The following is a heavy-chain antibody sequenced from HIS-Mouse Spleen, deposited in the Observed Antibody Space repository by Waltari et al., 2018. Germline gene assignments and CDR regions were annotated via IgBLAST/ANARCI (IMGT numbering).Heavy chain of an antibody. Sequence: QLQLQESGPGLVKPSETLSLTCTVSGGSISSSSYYWGWIRQPPGKGLEVIGSINYSGSTYYNPALTHRVTRSVDTSKNQFSLKLSSVTAADTAVYYCAREIPYSSSWYDWYFDLWGRGTLVTVSS. J-gene: IGHJ2*01. D-gene: IGHD6-13*01. CDR1: GGSISSSSYY. CDR2: INYSGST. V-gene: IGHV4-39*07. CDR3: AREIPYSSSWYDWYFDL.